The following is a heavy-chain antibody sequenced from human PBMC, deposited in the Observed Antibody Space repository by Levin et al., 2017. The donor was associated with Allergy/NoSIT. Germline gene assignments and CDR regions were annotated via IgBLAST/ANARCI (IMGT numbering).Heavy chain of an antibody. CDR2: ISRRSSYI. Sequence: ETLSLTCAASTFLFSDYTMNWVRQAPGKGLEWVASISRRSSYIYYADSVKGRFTISRDNAKNSVSLQMNSLRAEEPAIYYCARGLKILTTGSLYHNAMDAWGQGTTVSVSS. J-gene: IGHJ6*02. CDR3: ARGLKILTTGSLYHNAMDA. V-gene: IGHV3-21*06. CDR1: TFLFSDYT. D-gene: IGHD3-9*01.